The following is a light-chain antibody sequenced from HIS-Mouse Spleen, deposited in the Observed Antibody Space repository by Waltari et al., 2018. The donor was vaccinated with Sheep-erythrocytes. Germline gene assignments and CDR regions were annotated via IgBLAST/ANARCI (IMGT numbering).Light chain of an antibody. CDR2: GAS. CDR1: QSVSSN. CDR3: QQYNNWPLT. V-gene: IGKV3-15*01. Sequence: EIVMTQSPATLSVSPGERATFSCRASQSVSSNLAWYQQKPGQAPRLLIHGASTSATGIPARFSGSGSGTEFTLTISSMQSEDFAVYYCQQYNNWPLTFGGGTKVEIK. J-gene: IGKJ4*01.